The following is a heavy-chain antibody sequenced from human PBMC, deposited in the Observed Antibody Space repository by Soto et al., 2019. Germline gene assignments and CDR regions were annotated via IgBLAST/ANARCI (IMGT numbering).Heavy chain of an antibody. V-gene: IGHV1-18*01. J-gene: IGHJ5*02. CDR1: GYTFINYG. Sequence: VKVSCKASGYTFINYGITWVRQAPGQGLEWMGWISGYNGNTNYAQKFQGRVTMTTDTSTSTAYMELTSLRSDDTAVYYCARDEVPAANWLDPWGQGTLVTVSS. CDR2: ISGYNGNT. D-gene: IGHD2-2*01. CDR3: ARDEVPAANWLDP.